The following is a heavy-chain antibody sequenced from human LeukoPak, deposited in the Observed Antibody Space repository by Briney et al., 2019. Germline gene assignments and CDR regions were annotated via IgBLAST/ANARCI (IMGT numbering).Heavy chain of an antibody. J-gene: IGHJ4*02. CDR2: IGFGDDSA. V-gene: IGHV3-23*01. Sequence: GGSLRLSCAASGFTFNNYAMSWVRQAPGKGLEWVSTIGFGDDSAYYADSVKGRFTISRDNAKNSLYLQMNSLRAEDTAVYYCARDLFGSYYYGSGSYSGYWGQGTLVTVSS. CDR3: ARDLFGSYYYGSGSYSGY. D-gene: IGHD3-10*01. CDR1: GFTFNNYA.